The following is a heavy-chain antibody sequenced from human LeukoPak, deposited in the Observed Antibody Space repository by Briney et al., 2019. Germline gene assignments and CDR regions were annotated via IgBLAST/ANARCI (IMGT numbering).Heavy chain of an antibody. CDR1: GFTFGDYA. V-gene: IGHV3-49*04. D-gene: IGHD2-15*01. CDR3: PRAHCSGGTCYGNDAFDI. Sequence: GRSLRLSCTASGFTFGDYAMTWVRQAPGKGLEWIGFIRSKTYGGTTEYAAPVKGRFTISRDDSKNIAYLQMNSLKTEDTAMYYCPRAHCSGGTCYGNDAFDIWGQGTMVTVSS. J-gene: IGHJ3*02. CDR2: IRSKTYGGTT.